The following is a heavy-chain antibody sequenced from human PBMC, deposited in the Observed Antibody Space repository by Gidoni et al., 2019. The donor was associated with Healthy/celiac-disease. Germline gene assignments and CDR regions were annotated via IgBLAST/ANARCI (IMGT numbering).Heavy chain of an antibody. CDR2: ISWNSGSI. CDR1: GFTFDDYA. D-gene: IGHD4-17*01. CDR3: AKEDYGDYVSRYVDL. J-gene: IGHJ2*01. Sequence: EVQLVESGGGLVQPGRSLRLSCAASGFTFDDYAMHWVRQAPGKGLEWVSGISWNSGSIGYADSVKGRFTISRDNAKNSLYLQMNSLRAEDTALYYCAKEDYGDYVSRYVDLWGRGTLVTVSS. V-gene: IGHV3-9*01.